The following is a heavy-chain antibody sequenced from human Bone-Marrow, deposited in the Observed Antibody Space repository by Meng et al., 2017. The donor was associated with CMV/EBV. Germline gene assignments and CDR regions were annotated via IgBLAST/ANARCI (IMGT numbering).Heavy chain of an antibody. V-gene: IGHV1-69*05. CDR3: ARGYSSSSAYYGMDV. D-gene: IGHD6-6*01. CDR1: GGTFSSYA. J-gene: IGHJ6*02. CDR2: IIPIFGTA. Sequence: SVKVSCKASGGTFSSYAISWVRQAPGQGLEWMGGIIPIFGTANYAQKFQGRVAITTDESTSTAYMELSSLRSEDTAVYYCARGYSSSSAYYGMDVWGQGTTVTVSS.